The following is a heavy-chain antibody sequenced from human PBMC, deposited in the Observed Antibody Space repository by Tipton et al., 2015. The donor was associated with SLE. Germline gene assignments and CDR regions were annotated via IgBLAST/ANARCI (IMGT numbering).Heavy chain of an antibody. V-gene: IGHV3-23*01. CDR2: ISGTGEMT. CDR3: AREKIGTGGDAADI. J-gene: IGHJ3*02. Sequence: SLRLSCAASGFTFSSYAMRWVRQAPGKGLEWVSGISGTGEMTYYADSVKGRFTISRDNVKNSLYLQMNSLRPEDTALYYCAREKIGTGGDAADIWGQGTLVTVSS. D-gene: IGHD2-8*02. CDR1: GFTFSSYA.